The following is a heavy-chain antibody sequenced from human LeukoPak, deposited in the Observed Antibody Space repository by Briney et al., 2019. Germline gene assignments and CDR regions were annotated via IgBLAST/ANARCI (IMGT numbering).Heavy chain of an antibody. CDR2: IYHSGST. Sequence: PSETLSLTCAVSGYSISSGYYWGWIRQTPGKGLEWIGSIYHSGSTYYNPSLKSRVTISVDTSKNQFSLKLSSVTAADTAVYYCARDREGATIVGTFDYWGQGTLVTVSS. V-gene: IGHV4-38-2*02. CDR1: GYSISSGYY. CDR3: ARDREGATIVGTFDY. D-gene: IGHD1-26*01. J-gene: IGHJ4*02.